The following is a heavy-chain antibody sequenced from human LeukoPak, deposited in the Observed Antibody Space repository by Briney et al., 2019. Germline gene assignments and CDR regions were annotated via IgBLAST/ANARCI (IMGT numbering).Heavy chain of an antibody. Sequence: GASVKVSCKASGYTFTSYGISLVRQAPGQGLEWTGWTSTYNGNTNYAQKLQGRVTMTTDTSTSTAYMELRSLRSDDTAVYYCARSARRLDIVVVVAATRPYYYYGMDVWGQGTTVTVSS. CDR3: ARSARRLDIVVVVAATRPYYYYGMDV. CDR1: GYTFTSYG. D-gene: IGHD2-15*01. J-gene: IGHJ6*02. CDR2: TSTYNGNT. V-gene: IGHV1-18*01.